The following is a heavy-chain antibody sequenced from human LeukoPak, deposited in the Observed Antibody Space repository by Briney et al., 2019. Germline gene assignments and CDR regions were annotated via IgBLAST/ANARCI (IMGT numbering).Heavy chain of an antibody. V-gene: IGHV1-69*13. CDR2: IIPIFGTA. CDR1: GGTFSSYA. J-gene: IGHJ4*02. CDR3: ARDSAAYCGGDCYYY. D-gene: IGHD2-21*02. Sequence: ASVKVSCKASGGTFSSYAISWVRQAPGQGLEWMGGIIPIFGTANYAQKFQGRVTITADESTSTAYMELSSPRSEDTAVYYCARDSAAYCGGDCYYYWGQGTLVTVSS.